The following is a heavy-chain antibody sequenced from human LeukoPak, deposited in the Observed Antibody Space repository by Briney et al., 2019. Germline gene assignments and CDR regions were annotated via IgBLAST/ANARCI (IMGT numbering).Heavy chain of an antibody. CDR1: GGSIRTYF. J-gene: IGHJ4*02. Sequence: SETLSLTCTVSGGSIRTYFWSWIRQPPGKGLEWIGYISYSGSTNYNPSLKSRVTISVDTSKNQFSLKLNSMTAADTAVYYCARGGTYALVWGQGTLVTVSS. CDR3: ARGGTYALV. V-gene: IGHV4-59*01. CDR2: ISYSGST. D-gene: IGHD3-16*01.